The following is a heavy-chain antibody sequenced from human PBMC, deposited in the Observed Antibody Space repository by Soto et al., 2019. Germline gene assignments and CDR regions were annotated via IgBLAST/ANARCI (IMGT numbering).Heavy chain of an antibody. V-gene: IGHV1-18*01. CDR2: ISAYNGNT. D-gene: IGHD3-9*01. Sequence: QVQLVQSGAEVKKPGASVKVSCKASGYTFTSYGSSWVRQAPGQGREWMGWISAYNGNTNYAQKLQGRVTMTTDTTRSTAYMELRSLRSDDTAVYYCARRMEVLRYQEAAFDPLGQGTLVTVSS. CDR1: GYTFTSYG. CDR3: ARRMEVLRYQEAAFDP. J-gene: IGHJ5*02.